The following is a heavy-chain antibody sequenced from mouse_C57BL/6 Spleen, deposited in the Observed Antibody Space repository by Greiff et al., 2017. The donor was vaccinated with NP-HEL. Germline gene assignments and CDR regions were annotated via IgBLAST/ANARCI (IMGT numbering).Heavy chain of an antibody. D-gene: IGHD2-3*01. Sequence: VQLQQSGAELVKPGASVKLSCKASGYTFTSYWMHWVKQRPGQGLEWIGMIHPNSGSTNYNEKFKSKATLTVDKSSSTAYMQLSSLTSEDSAVYYCARSDGSYDPWWGQGTTLTVSS. CDR3: ARSDGSYDPW. CDR2: IHPNSGST. CDR1: GYTFTSYW. V-gene: IGHV1-64*01. J-gene: IGHJ2*01.